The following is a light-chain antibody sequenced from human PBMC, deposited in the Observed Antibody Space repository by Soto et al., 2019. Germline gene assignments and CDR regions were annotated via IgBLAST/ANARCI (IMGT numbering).Light chain of an antibody. J-gene: IGKJ4*01. Sequence: EVVLTQSPGTLYLSPGERATLSCRASQSFSSSNLAWYQHKPGQPPKLIVYSASRRATGIPDRFSGSGSGTDFNLTISRLEPADFALYYCQRYGGSPPVTVGGGTKVDIK. V-gene: IGKV3-20*01. CDR1: QSFSSSN. CDR2: SAS. CDR3: QRYGGSPPVT.